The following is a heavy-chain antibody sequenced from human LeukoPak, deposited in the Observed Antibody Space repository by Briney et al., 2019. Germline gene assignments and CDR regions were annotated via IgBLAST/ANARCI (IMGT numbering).Heavy chain of an antibody. D-gene: IGHD2-2*01. J-gene: IGHJ4*02. CDR1: GITFSSYS. Sequence: GGSLRLSCAASGITFSSYSMSWVRQAPGKGLEWVSSISFSGTTTYYADSVKGRFTVSRDNSKNALYLQMDGLRAEDTAVYYCARDPTELQLLSYYFDYWGQGTLVAVSS. CDR2: ISFSGTTT. CDR3: ARDPTELQLLSYYFDY. V-gene: IGHV3-23*01.